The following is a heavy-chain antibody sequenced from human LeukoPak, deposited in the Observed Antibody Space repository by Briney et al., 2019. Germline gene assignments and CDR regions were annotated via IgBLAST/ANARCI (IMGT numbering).Heavy chain of an antibody. CDR3: ARGGPTGALDY. V-gene: IGHV3-7*01. CDR2: IKEDGSEK. Sequence: PGGSLRLSCAASGFTFSSYAMTWVRQAPGTGLEWVANIKEDGSEKYYVDSVKGRFTISRDNAKNSLYLQMNSLRAEDTALYYCARGGPTGALDYWGQGTLVTVSS. J-gene: IGHJ4*02. CDR1: GFTFSSYA. D-gene: IGHD7-27*01.